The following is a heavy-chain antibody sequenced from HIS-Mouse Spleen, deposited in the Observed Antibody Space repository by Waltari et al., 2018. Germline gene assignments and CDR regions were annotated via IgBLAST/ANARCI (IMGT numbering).Heavy chain of an antibody. J-gene: IGHJ6*02. CDR2: ISHSGRT. CDR1: AYSISSAYY. Sequence: QVQLQESGPGLEKPPETLLLTRTVFAYSISSAYYWGWIRQPPGKGLEWNGSISHSGRTYVHPSLKGHVTIAVDTSKNPFALKLSSVTATDTAVYYCARALEYSSSWYYYYYGMDVWGQGTTVTVSS. CDR3: ARALEYSSSWYYYYYGMDV. D-gene: IGHD6-13*01. V-gene: IGHV4-38-2*02.